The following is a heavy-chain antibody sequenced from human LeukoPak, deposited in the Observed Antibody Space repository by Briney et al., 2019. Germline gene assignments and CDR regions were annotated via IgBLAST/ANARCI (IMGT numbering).Heavy chain of an antibody. CDR3: AKAQPGYFDY. J-gene: IGHJ4*03. V-gene: IGHV3-23*01. D-gene: IGHD1-14*01. CDR2: IGGRGVST. Sequence: GGSLRLSCAASGFTFSDYYMSWIRQAPGKGLEWVSSIGGRGVSTYYADSVKGRFTISGDISKSTLYLLMDSLRAEDTAIYYCAKAQPGYFDYWGQGTLVTVSS. CDR1: GFTFSDYY.